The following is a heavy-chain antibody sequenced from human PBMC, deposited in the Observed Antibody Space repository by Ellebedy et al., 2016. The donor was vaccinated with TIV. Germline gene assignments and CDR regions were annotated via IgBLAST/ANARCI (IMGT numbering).Heavy chain of an antibody. CDR2: INSDGSST. J-gene: IGHJ4*02. V-gene: IGHV3-74*01. CDR1: GFTFSSYW. CDR3: VIMVRGVNPFDY. D-gene: IGHD3-10*01. Sequence: GGSLRLSXAASGFTFSSYWMHWVRQAPGKGLVWVSRINSDGSSTSYADSVKGRFTISRDNAKNTLYLQMNSLRAEDTAVYYCVIMVRGVNPFDYWGQGTLVTVSS.